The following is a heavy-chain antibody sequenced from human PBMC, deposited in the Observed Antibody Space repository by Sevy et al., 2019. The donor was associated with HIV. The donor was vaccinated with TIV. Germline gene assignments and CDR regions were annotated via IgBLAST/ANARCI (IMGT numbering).Heavy chain of an antibody. D-gene: IGHD6-19*01. J-gene: IGHJ4*02. Sequence: GSLRLSCPTSGFSFYTYAMTWVRQAPGKGLEWVASITDNGAKTFYAASVKGRFTISRDNSQSTLFLHMNSLRGDDTAVYFCAKTEYTSGWFYWGQGTLVTVSS. CDR3: AKTEYTSGWFY. CDR2: ITDNGAKT. V-gene: IGHV3-23*01. CDR1: GFSFYTYA.